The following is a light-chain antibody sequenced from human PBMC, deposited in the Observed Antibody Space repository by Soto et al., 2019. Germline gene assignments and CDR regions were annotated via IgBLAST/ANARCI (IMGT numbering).Light chain of an antibody. Sequence: QAVVTQPPSASGTPGQRVTMSCSGSRPNIGSNTVNWYQQLAGTAPKVLIYSNDQRPSGVPDRFSGSKSGTSASLAISGLQSDDEADYYCAAWDDSLKVVVFGGGTQLTVL. J-gene: IGLJ2*01. CDR3: AAWDDSLKVVV. V-gene: IGLV1-44*01. CDR2: SND. CDR1: RPNIGSNT.